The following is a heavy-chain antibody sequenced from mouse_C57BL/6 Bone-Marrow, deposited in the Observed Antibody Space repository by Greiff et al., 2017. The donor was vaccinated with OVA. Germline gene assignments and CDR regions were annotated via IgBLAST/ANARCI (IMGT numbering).Heavy chain of an antibody. J-gene: IGHJ2*01. CDR1: GFSLTSYG. D-gene: IGHD1-1*01. CDR2: IWSGGST. V-gene: IGHV2-2*01. CDR3: ARNRYYYGSSYGYFDY. Sequence: VKLMESGPGLVQPSQSLSITCTVSGFSLTSYGVHWVRQSPGKGLEWLGVIWSGGSTDYNAAFISRLSISKDNSKSQVFFKMNSLQADDTAIYYCARNRYYYGSSYGYFDYWGQGTTLTVSS.